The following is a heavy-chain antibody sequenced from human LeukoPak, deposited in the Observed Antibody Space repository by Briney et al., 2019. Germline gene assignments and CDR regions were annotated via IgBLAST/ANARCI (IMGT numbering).Heavy chain of an antibody. Sequence: GGSLRLSCAASGFTFSNAWMSWVRQAPGKGLEWVGRIKSKTDGGTTDYAAPVKGRFTISRDDSKNTLCLQMNSLKTEDTAVYYCTRARPGVVVVAARGDYWGQGTLVTVSS. D-gene: IGHD2-15*01. CDR3: TRARPGVVVVAARGDY. V-gene: IGHV3-15*01. CDR1: GFTFSNAW. J-gene: IGHJ4*02. CDR2: IKSKTDGGTT.